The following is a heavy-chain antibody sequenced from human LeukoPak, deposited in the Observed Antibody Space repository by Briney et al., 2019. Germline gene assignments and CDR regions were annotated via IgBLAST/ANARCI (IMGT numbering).Heavy chain of an antibody. CDR1: GYTFTSYG. D-gene: IGHD5-18*01. J-gene: IGHJ6*04. V-gene: IGHV1-18*04. Sequence: GASVKVSCKASGYTFTSYGISWVRQAPGQGLEWMGWISAYNGNTNYAQKLRGRVTMTTDTSTSTAYMELRSLRSDDTAVYYCARFAQLWLRYYYGMDVWGKGTTVTVSS. CDR3: ARFAQLWLRYYYGMDV. CDR2: ISAYNGNT.